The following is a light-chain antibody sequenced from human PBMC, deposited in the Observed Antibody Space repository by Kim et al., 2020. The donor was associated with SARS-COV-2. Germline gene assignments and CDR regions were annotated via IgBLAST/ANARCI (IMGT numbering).Light chain of an antibody. J-gene: IGLJ1*01. V-gene: IGLV2-11*03. CDR3: SSFAGSYNPCV. CDR2: DVT. CDR1: SNDIGAYIY. Sequence: QSVTISCTETSNDIGAYIYVSWYQQHPGKTPRLMMYDVTTRPSGVPDRFSGSKYGNTASLTISGLQAEDEADYYCSSFAGSYNPCVFGTWTKVTVL.